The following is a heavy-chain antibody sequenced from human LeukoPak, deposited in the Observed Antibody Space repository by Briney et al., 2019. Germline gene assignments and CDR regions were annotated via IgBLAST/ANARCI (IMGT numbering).Heavy chain of an antibody. Sequence: GGSLRLSCAASGFTFSSYWMSWVRQAPGKGLEWVANIKQGGSGKYYVDSVKGRFTISKDNAKNSLYLQMNNLRAEDTAVYYCARDDYGDYAFDYWGQGTLVTVSS. CDR1: GFTFSSYW. D-gene: IGHD4-17*01. CDR2: IKQGGSGK. V-gene: IGHV3-7*03. CDR3: ARDDYGDYAFDY. J-gene: IGHJ4*02.